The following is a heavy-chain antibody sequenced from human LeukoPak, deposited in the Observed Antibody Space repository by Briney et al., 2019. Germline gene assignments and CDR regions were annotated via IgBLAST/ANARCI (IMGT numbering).Heavy chain of an antibody. D-gene: IGHD1-26*01. V-gene: IGHV3-21*01. CDR3: ARDGKGSHASHYYYYYMDV. J-gene: IGHJ6*03. CDR1: GFTFSSYS. CDR2: ISSSSSYI. Sequence: PGGSLRLSCAASGFTFSSYSMNWVRQAPGKGLDWVSSISSSSSYIYYADSVKGRFTISRDNANNSLYLQMNSLRAEDTAVYYCARDGKGSHASHYYYYYMDVWGKGTTVTVSS.